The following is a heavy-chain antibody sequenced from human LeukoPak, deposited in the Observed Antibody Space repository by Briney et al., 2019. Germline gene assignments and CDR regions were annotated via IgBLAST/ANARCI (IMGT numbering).Heavy chain of an antibody. CDR3: ARAVAGAYNWFDP. Sequence: SETLSLTCTVSGDSIKNFSYYWGWIRQPPGKGLEWIGSIYYSGSTYYNPSLRSRVTISVDTSKNQFSLKVNSVTAADRAVYYCARAVAGAYNWFDPWGQGTLVTVSS. CDR1: GDSIKNFSYY. V-gene: IGHV4-39*07. CDR2: IYYSGST. D-gene: IGHD6-19*01. J-gene: IGHJ5*02.